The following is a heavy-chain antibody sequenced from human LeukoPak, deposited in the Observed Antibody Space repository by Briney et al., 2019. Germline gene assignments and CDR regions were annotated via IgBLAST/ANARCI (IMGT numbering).Heavy chain of an antibody. D-gene: IGHD3-22*01. CDR3: ARLTMFGYDSSGYYYEVDAFDI. Sequence: PSETLSLTCAVYGGSFSGYYWSWLRQPPGKGLEWIGEINHSGSTNYNPSLKSRVTISVDTSKNQFSLKLSSVTAADTAVYYCARLTMFGYDSSGYYYEVDAFDIWGQGTMVTVSS. CDR1: GGSFSGYY. V-gene: IGHV4-34*01. J-gene: IGHJ3*02. CDR2: INHSGST.